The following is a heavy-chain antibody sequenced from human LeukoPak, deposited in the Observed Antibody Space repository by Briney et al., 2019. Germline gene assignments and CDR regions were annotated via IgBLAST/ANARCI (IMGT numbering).Heavy chain of an antibody. D-gene: IGHD3-3*01. CDR1: GDSVTSNF. CDR3: ATAGTTFFGVILNLDT. J-gene: IGHJ5*02. CDR2: VSHSGKT. Sequence: PSETLSLTCTVSGDSVTSNFCNCIRQSPGKGLEWIAYVSHSGKTKYNPALASRVNISLDTSNNRLSLNVSSVTAADTAVYYCATAGTTFFGVILNLDTWGQGALVTVSS. V-gene: IGHV4-59*02.